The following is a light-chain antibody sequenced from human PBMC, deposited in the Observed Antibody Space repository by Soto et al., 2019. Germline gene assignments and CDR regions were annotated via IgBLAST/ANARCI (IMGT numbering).Light chain of an antibody. CDR1: QSISSW. Sequence: DIQMTQSPSTLSASVGDRVTITCRASQSISSWLAWYQQKPGKAPKLLIYKASSLESGVPSRFSGSGSGTEFTLTISSLQPDDFANYYCQQYNSYSWTFGQGNKVEIK. J-gene: IGKJ1*01. CDR2: KAS. V-gene: IGKV1-5*03. CDR3: QQYNSYSWT.